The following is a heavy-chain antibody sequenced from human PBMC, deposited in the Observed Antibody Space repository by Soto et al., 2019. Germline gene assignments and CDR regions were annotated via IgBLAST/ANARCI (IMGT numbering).Heavy chain of an antibody. V-gene: IGHV3-30*19. CDR3: AKGDRIAAAGHFDY. D-gene: IGHD6-13*01. CDR2: ISYDGSNK. Sequence: GGSLRLSCAASGFTFSNYGMHWVRQAPGKGLEWVAVISYDGSNKYYADSVKGRFTISRDNSKNTLYLQMNSLRAEDTAVYYCAKGDRIAAAGHFDYWGQGTLVTGLL. CDR1: GFTFSNYG. J-gene: IGHJ4*02.